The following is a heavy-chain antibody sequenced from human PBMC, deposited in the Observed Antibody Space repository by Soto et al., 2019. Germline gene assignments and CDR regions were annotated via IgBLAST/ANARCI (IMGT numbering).Heavy chain of an antibody. D-gene: IGHD2-15*01. CDR1: GGSIISHY. CDR2: IHYTGST. J-gene: IGHJ4*02. V-gene: IGHV4-59*11. CDR3: ARGGWSLDY. Sequence: PSETLSLTCSVSGGSIISHYWSWIRQPPGKGLEWIEYIHYTGSTDYNPSLKSRLTISVDTSKNQFSPKLSSVTAADTAVYYCARGGWSLDYWGQGTLVTVSS.